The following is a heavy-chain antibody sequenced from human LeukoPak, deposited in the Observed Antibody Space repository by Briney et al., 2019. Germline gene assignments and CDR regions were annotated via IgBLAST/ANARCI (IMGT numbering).Heavy chain of an antibody. CDR2: IHYSGNT. Sequence: SETLSLTCTVSGVSISSYYWSWIRQPPGKGLEWMGYIHYSGNTNYNPSLKSRVTISADTSKIQFSLKLSSVTAADTAVYYCACSSSYGKLDIWGQGTMVTVFS. CDR1: GVSISSYY. V-gene: IGHV4-59*01. CDR3: ACSSSYGKLDI. J-gene: IGHJ3*02. D-gene: IGHD6-6*01.